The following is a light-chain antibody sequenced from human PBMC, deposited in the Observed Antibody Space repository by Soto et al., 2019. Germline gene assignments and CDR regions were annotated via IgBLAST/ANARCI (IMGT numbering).Light chain of an antibody. J-gene: IGKJ5*01. V-gene: IGKV3-20*01. CDR3: QQYGSSPIT. CDR1: QSVSSSY. Sequence: EIVLTQSPGTLSLSPGERATLSCRASQSVSSSYLAWYLQKPGQVPRLLIYGASSRATGIPDRFSGSGSGTDFTLTISRLEPEYFAVYYCQQYGSSPITFGQGTRLEIK. CDR2: GAS.